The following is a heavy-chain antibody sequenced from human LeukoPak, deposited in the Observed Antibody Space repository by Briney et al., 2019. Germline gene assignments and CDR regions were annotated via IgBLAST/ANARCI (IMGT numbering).Heavy chain of an antibody. Sequence: AAVKVSCKASGYTFTSYGISWVRQAPGQGLEWMGWISAYNGNTNYAQKLQGRVTMTTDTSTSTAYMELRSLRSDDTAVYYCARHRTVRGVIISKEPTHYYFDYWGQGTLVTVSS. CDR1: GYTFTSYG. CDR3: ARHRTVRGVIISKEPTHYYFDY. V-gene: IGHV1-18*01. J-gene: IGHJ4*02. CDR2: ISAYNGNT. D-gene: IGHD3-10*01.